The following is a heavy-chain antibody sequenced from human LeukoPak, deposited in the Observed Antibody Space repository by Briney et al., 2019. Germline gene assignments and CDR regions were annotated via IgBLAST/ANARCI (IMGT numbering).Heavy chain of an antibody. CDR2: IYYSGST. Sequence: SETLSLTCTVSGGPISSYYWSWTRQPPGKGLEWIGYIYYSGSTNYNPSLKSRVTISVDTSKNQFSLKLSSVTAADTAVYYCAREVEDWYFDLWGRGTLVTVSS. J-gene: IGHJ2*01. CDR1: GGPISSYY. V-gene: IGHV4-59*01. CDR3: AREVEDWYFDL.